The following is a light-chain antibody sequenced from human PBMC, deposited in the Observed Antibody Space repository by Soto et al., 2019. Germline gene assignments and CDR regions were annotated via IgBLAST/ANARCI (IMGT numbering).Light chain of an antibody. Sequence: IQMTQSPSSLSASVGDRVTITCQASRDIDNYLNWYQQKPGKAPNLLIYDASNLETGVPLRFSGSRSGTDFTLTISSLHPEDFATYFCQQSHTPPLTFGGGTKVEIK. V-gene: IGKV1-33*01. CDR2: DAS. CDR1: RDIDNY. CDR3: QQSHTPPLT. J-gene: IGKJ4*01.